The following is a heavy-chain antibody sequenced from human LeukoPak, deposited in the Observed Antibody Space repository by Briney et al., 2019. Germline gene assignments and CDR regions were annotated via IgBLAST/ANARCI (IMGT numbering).Heavy chain of an antibody. CDR1: GFTFSNAW. CDR3: TTEVFDSRGLMDV. D-gene: IGHD2-21*01. CDR2: VKSKTDGGTT. J-gene: IGHJ6*03. Sequence: PGGSLRLSCAASGFTFSNAWMNWVRQAPGKGLEWVGRVKSKTDGGTTDYAAPVKGRFTISRDGSKNTLYLQMNSPKTEDTAVYYCTTEVFDSRGLMDVWGKGTTVTVSS. V-gene: IGHV3-15*01.